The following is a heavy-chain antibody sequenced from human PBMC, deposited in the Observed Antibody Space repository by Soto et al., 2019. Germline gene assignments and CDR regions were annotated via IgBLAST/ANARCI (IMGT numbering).Heavy chain of an antibody. CDR1: GFTFSSYA. CDR2: ISGHGADT. Sequence: EVQLLESGGGLVQPGGSVRLSCAASGFTFSSYAMSWVRQAPGKGLAWVSAISGHGADTSYADSVRGRFTISRDNSKDTLYLQMNSLRADDTAVYYCGKERRGSGWFVCSYWGQGSLVTVSS. D-gene: IGHD6-19*01. CDR3: GKERRGSGWFVCSY. V-gene: IGHV3-23*01. J-gene: IGHJ4*02.